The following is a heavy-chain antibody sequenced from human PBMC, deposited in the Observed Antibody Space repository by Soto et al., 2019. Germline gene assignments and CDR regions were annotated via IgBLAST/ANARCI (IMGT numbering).Heavy chain of an antibody. D-gene: IGHD3-3*02. CDR3: ARDRSGVSTPLKYMDA. V-gene: IGHV1-3*05. CDR2: INAGNGNT. CDR1: GYTFTSYA. J-gene: IGHJ6*02. Sequence: QVQLVQSGAEEKKPGASVKVSCKASGYTFTSYAMHWVRQAPGQRLEWMGWINAGNGNTKYSQKFQGRVTITRDTSASTAYMELSSLRSEDTAVYYCARDRSGVSTPLKYMDAWGQGTTVTVSS.